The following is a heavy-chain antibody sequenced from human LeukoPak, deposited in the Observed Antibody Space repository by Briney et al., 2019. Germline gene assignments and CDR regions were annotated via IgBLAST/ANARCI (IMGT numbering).Heavy chain of an antibody. CDR2: IYHSGST. V-gene: IGHV4-4*02. Sequence: SGTLSLTCAVSGGSISSNTWWSWVRQPPGQGLEWIGEIYHSGSTKYNPSLKSRVSMSVDKSKNQFFLNLSSVTAADTAVYYCARDHRVAGATGSSDYWGQGTLVTVSS. D-gene: IGHD1-26*01. J-gene: IGHJ4*02. CDR1: GGSISSNTW. CDR3: ARDHRVAGATGSSDY.